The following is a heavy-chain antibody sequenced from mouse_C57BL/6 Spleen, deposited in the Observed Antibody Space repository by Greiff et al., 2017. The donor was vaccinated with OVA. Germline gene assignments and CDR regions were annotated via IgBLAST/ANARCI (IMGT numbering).Heavy chain of an antibody. J-gene: IGHJ4*01. Sequence: EVKLQQSGPELVKPGASVKISCKASGYTFTDYYMNWVKQSHGKSLEWIGDINPNNGGTSYNQKFKGKATLTVDKSSSTAYMELRSLTSEDSAVYYCARFLMDYWGQGTSVTVSS. CDR3: ARFLMDY. V-gene: IGHV1-26*01. CDR1: GYTFTDYY. CDR2: INPNNGGT.